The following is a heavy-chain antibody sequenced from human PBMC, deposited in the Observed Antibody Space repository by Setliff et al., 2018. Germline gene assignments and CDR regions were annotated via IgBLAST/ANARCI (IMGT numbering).Heavy chain of an antibody. CDR3: ATLLASYGSGMDV. V-gene: IGHV4-38-2*01. J-gene: IGHJ6*02. Sequence: SETLSLTCAVSGSSIISDYYWVWIRQPPGRGLEWIGSIFQSGNTYYNPSLKSRVTISVDTSKNQFSLKVNSVTAADTAVYYCATLLASYGSGMDVWGQGTTVTVSS. CDR1: GSSIISDYY. CDR2: IFQSGNT. D-gene: IGHD5-18*01.